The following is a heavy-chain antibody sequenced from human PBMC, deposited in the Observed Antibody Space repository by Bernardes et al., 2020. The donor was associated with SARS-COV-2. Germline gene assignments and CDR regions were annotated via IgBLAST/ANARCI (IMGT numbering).Heavy chain of an antibody. Sequence: ASVKVSCKASGYMFTGYYIHWVRQAPGQGLEWMGWINPNSGGPNPAQKFQGRVTWTRDTSISTAFMEVTSLRSDDTAFYYCARSSYPSSSDFDYWGQGTLVTVSS. D-gene: IGHD6-6*01. CDR1: GYMFTGYY. CDR3: ARSSYPSSSDFDY. CDR2: INPNSGGP. V-gene: IGHV1-2*02. J-gene: IGHJ4*02.